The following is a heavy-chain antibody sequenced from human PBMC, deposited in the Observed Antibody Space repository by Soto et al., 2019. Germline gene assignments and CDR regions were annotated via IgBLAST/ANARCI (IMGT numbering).Heavy chain of an antibody. Sequence: SETLSLTCVVSGDSITSGGFSWSWIRQPPGKGLEWIGYIYHSGGTYYNPSLKSRVTISINRSKNQFSLKMSSVTATDTAVYYCARGGDYYFDSWGQGTLVTVSS. CDR3: ARGGDYYFDS. V-gene: IGHV4-30-2*01. CDR1: GDSITSGGFS. CDR2: IYHSGGT. J-gene: IGHJ4*02. D-gene: IGHD2-21*02.